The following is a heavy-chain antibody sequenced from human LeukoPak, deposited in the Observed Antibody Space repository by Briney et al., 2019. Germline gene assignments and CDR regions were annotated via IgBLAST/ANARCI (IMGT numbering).Heavy chain of an antibody. V-gene: IGHV3-64*01. CDR3: AKDSGSSWSNWFDP. J-gene: IGHJ5*02. Sequence: GGSLRLSCAASGFTFSSYAMHWVRQAPGKGLEYVSAINSNGGSTYYANSVKGRFTISRDNSKNTLYLQMGSLRAEDMAVYYCAKDSGSSWSNWFDPWGQGTLVTVSS. CDR1: GFTFSSYA. D-gene: IGHD6-13*01. CDR2: INSNGGST.